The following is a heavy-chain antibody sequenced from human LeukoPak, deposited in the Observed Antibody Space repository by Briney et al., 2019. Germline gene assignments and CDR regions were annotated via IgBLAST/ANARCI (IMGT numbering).Heavy chain of an antibody. D-gene: IGHD6-13*01. J-gene: IGHJ4*02. Sequence: GSLRLSFAAAGFRFSSYWMSWVRQAPGKGLEWVANIKEDGSEKNYVDSVEGRFTISRDNAKESLYLQMNSLTADDTAVYYCARDEGFARKPLSSTWCRGGFDYWGQGALVAVSA. CDR1: GFRFSSYW. CDR3: ARDEGFARKPLSSTWCRGGFDY. V-gene: IGHV3-7*01. CDR2: IKEDGSEK.